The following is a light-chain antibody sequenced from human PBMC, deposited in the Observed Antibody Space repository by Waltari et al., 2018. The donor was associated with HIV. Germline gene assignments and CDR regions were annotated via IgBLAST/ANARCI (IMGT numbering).Light chain of an antibody. CDR1: SSAVGGYNY. J-gene: IGLJ1*01. CDR3: SSYTSSSTRV. CDR2: EVS. Sequence: QSALPQPASVSGSPGQSITLSCTGTSSAVGGYNYVSWYQQHPGKAPKLMIYEVSNRPSGVSNRFSGSKSGNTASLTISGLQAEDEADYYCSSYTSSSTRVFGTGTKVTVL. V-gene: IGLV2-14*01.